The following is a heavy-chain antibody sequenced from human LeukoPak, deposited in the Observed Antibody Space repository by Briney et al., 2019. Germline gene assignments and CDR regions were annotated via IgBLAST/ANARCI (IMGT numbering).Heavy chain of an antibody. CDR1: GFTFSSYS. V-gene: IGHV3-21*01. J-gene: IGHJ6*03. Sequence: GGSLRLSCAASGFTFSSYSMNWVRQAPGKGLEWVSSISSSSYIYYADSVKGRFTISRDNAKNSLYPQMNSLRAEDTAVYYCARTLLRFLEGSYYYYMDVWGKGTTVTVSS. CDR3: ARTLLRFLEGSYYYYMDV. D-gene: IGHD3-3*01. CDR2: ISSSSYI.